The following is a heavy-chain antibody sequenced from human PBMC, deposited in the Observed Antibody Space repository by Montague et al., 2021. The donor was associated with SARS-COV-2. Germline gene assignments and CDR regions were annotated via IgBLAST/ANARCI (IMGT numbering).Heavy chain of an antibody. V-gene: IGHV4-4*02. J-gene: IGHJ6*02. CDR2: IYHTGST. Sequence: SETLSLTCVVSGDSISTDNWWTWVRLPPGKGLEWVGEIYHTGSTKYKPSLKSRVSMSVDKSWNQFSLRLTSVTAADTAVYYCARDGSLRFEILIGPRHYYYGMDVWGQGPTVTVPS. CDR3: ARDGSLRFEILIGPRHYYYGMDV. D-gene: IGHD3-9*01. CDR1: GDSISTDNW.